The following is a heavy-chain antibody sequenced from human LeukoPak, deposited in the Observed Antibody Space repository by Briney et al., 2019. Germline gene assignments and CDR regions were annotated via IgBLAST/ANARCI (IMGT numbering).Heavy chain of an antibody. CDR2: IYHSGST. D-gene: IGHD3-3*01. J-gene: IGHJ4*02. Sequence: SETLSLTCTVSGYSISSGYYWGWIRQPPGKGLEWIGSIYHSGSTYYNPSLKSRATISVDTSKNQFSLKLSSVTAADTAVYYCARDFWSGYYPFDYWGQGALVTVSS. CDR3: ARDFWSGYYPFDY. CDR1: GYSISSGYY. V-gene: IGHV4-38-2*02.